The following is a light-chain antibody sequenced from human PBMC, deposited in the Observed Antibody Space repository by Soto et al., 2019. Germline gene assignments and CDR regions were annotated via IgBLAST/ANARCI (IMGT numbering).Light chain of an antibody. Sequence: QSALTQPRSVSGSPGQSVTISCTGTSSDVGTYNYVSWYQQHPGKAPKLMIYDVSKRPSGVPDRFSGSKSGNTASLTISGLQAEDEADYYCCSYAGSYTVVIGGGTKLTVL. CDR1: SSDVGTYNY. J-gene: IGLJ2*01. CDR2: DVS. CDR3: CSYAGSYTVV. V-gene: IGLV2-11*01.